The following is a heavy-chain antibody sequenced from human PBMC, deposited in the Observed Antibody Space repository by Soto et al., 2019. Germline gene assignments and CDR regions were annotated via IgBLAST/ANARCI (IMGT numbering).Heavy chain of an antibody. V-gene: IGHV1-69*13. CDR3: ARMYCGGARCYESIDY. CDR2: IIPIFGTA. Sequence: GASVKVSCKASGGTFSSYAISWVRQAPGQGLEWMGGIIPIFGTANYAQKFQGRVTITADESTSTAYMELSSLRSEDTAVYYCARMYCGGARCYESIDYPGQRTPVTVSS. D-gene: IGHD2-15*01. J-gene: IGHJ4*02. CDR1: GGTFSSYA.